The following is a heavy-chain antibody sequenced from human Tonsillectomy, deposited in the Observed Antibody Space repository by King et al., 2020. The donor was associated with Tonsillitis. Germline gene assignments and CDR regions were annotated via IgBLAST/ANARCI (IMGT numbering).Heavy chain of an antibody. D-gene: IGHD6-13*01. CDR2: LSAYSGKP. J-gene: IGHJ4*02. Sequence: VQLVESGAEVKKPGASVKVSCKASGYTFTSYGINWVRQAPGQGLEWMGGLSAYSGKPNYAQKLQGRVTMTTDTSTNTAYMELRSLRSDDTAVYFCARVSGGTWYKSSDYWGQGTLVTVSS. CDR3: ARVSGGTWYKSSDY. V-gene: IGHV1-18*04. CDR1: GYTFTSYG.